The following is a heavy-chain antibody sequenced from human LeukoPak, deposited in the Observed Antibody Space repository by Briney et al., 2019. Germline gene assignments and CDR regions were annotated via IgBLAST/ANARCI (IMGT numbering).Heavy chain of an antibody. D-gene: IGHD3-16*02. CDR1: GDSIRRDNYY. J-gene: IGHJ4*02. Sequence: SETLSLTCTVSGDSIRRDNYYWGWIRQPPGKGLEWMGSIYYSGSTYYNPSLKSRASISVDPSKSQFSLKLTSVTAADTAVYYCATHPLLDYWGQGSLVTVSS. CDR3: ATHPLLDY. V-gene: IGHV4-39*01. CDR2: IYYSGST.